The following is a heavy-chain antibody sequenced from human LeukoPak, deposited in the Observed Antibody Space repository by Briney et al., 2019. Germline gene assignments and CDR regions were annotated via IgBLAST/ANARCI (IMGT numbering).Heavy chain of an antibody. D-gene: IGHD1-26*01. Sequence: GGSLRLSCAASGFTFSSHGMNWVRQAPGKGLEWVSGIGGSGGFITYYADSVKGRFTVSRDNSKNTLYLQMNSLRAEDTAVYYCAREHSGSYPFDYWGQGTLVTVSS. J-gene: IGHJ4*02. V-gene: IGHV3-23*01. CDR1: GFTFSSHG. CDR3: AREHSGSYPFDY. CDR2: IGGSGGFIT.